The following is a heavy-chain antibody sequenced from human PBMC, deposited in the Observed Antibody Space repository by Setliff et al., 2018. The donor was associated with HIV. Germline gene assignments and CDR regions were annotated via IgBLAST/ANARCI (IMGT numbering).Heavy chain of an antibody. D-gene: IGHD4-17*01. Sequence: HPGGSLRLSCAASGSTFSTYPMSWVRQAPGKGLEWVSGISGSGGSTYYADSVKGRFTISRYNSKNTLYLQMNSLSAEDTAVYYCARVESYGDYVDYWGQGTLVTVSS. CDR1: GSTFSTYP. J-gene: IGHJ4*02. CDR2: ISGSGGST. CDR3: ARVESYGDYVDY. V-gene: IGHV3-23*01.